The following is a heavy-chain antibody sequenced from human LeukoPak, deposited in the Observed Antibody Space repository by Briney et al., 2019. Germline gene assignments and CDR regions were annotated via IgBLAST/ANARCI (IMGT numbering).Heavy chain of an antibody. J-gene: IGHJ6*04. CDR1: GLPLSSFE. CDR2: ISCSGSTT. Sequence: GGSLRLLWSASGLPLSSFEMHWVRQAPGEGPGLVSYISCSGSTTSFADSVKGRFTISRDNAKNSLYLQMNSLRAEDTAVYYCAELGITMIGGVWGKGTTVTISS. D-gene: IGHD3-10*02. V-gene: IGHV3-48*03. CDR3: AELGITMIGGV.